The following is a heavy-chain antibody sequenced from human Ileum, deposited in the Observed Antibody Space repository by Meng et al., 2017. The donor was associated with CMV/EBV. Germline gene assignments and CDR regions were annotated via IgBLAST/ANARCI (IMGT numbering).Heavy chain of an antibody. CDR3: AKIAVTRRGEYYNTMDV. D-gene: IGHD3-10*01. CDR2: INPNSGGT. V-gene: IGHV1-2*02. Sequence: ASVKVSCKASGYTFNAFYIHWVRQAPGQGLEWMGWINPNSGGTNYAQRFQGRVIMTRDTSITTAYMELSGLRSDDTAVYYCAKIAVTRRGEYYNTMDVWGQGTTVTVSS. J-gene: IGHJ6*02. CDR1: GYTFNAFY.